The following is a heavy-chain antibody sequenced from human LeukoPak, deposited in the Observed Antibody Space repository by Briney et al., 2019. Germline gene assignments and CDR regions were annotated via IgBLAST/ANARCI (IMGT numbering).Heavy chain of an antibody. V-gene: IGHV3-7*01. CDR1: GFTFSSYW. CDR3: ARVRSRVAARPWYYYYYMDV. J-gene: IGHJ6*03. D-gene: IGHD6-6*01. Sequence: GGSLRLSCAASGFTFSSYWMSWVRQAPGKGLEWVANIKQDGSEKYYVDSVKGRFTLSRDNAKNSLYLQMNSLRAEDTAVYYCARVRSRVAARPWYYYYYMDVWGKGTTVTVSS. CDR2: IKQDGSEK.